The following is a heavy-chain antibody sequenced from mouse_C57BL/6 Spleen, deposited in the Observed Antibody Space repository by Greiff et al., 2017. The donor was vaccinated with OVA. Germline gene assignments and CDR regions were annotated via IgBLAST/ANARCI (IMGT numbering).Heavy chain of an antibody. CDR3: ARDSGNSDFDY. CDR1: GFTFSDFY. CDR2: SRNKANDYTT. J-gene: IGHJ2*01. D-gene: IGHD1-3*01. Sequence: EVKLVESGGGLVQSGRSLRLSCATSGFTFSDFYMEWVRQAPGKGLEWIAASRNKANDYTTEYSASVKGRFIVSRDTSQSILYLQMNALRAEDTAIYYCARDSGNSDFDYWGQGTTLTVSS. V-gene: IGHV7-1*01.